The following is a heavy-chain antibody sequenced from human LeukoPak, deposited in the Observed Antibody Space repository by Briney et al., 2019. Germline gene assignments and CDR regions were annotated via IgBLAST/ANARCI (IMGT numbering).Heavy chain of an antibody. CDR1: GFTFGKYW. D-gene: IGHD3-3*01. CDR3: AGDQYDTWSRRGNFDS. Sequence: GGSLRLSCVASGFTFGKYWMSWVRQAPGKGLEWVANIKLDGSEKNYVDSVKGRFTISRDNTKNSLYLQMNSLRAEDTAVFYCAGDQYDTWSRRGNFDSWGQGTLVIVSS. V-gene: IGHV3-7*03. CDR2: IKLDGSEK. J-gene: IGHJ4*02.